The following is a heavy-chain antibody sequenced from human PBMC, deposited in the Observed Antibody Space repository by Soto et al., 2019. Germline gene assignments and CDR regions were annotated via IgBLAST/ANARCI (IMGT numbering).Heavy chain of an antibody. CDR3: PSGIQLWLRRINNGYSG. D-gene: IGHD5-18*01. CDR2: IIPMFGTA. V-gene: IGHV1-69*12. CDR1: GGTFSTYA. J-gene: IGHJ4*02. Sequence: QVQLVQSGAEVKKPESSVKFSCKAPGGTFSTYAISWVRQAPGQGLEWMGGIIPMFGTANYAQRFQDRVTITADESTNTVYMELSSLRSEDTAVYFCPSGIQLWLRRINNGYSGWGQGTLVTVSS.